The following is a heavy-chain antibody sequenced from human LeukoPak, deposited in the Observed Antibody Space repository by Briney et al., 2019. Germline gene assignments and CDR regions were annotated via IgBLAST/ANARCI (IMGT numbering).Heavy chain of an antibody. J-gene: IGHJ5*02. V-gene: IGHV1-2*02. CDR1: GYTFTGYY. CDR3: AREKSLTGYYIVKYNWFDP. CDR2: INPNSGGT. D-gene: IGHD3-9*01. Sequence: ASVKVSCKASGYTFTGYYMHWVRQAPGQGLEWMGWINPNSGGTNYAQKFQGRVTMTRDTSISTAYMELSRLRSDDTAVYYCAREKSLTGYYIVKYNWFDPWGQGTLVTVSS.